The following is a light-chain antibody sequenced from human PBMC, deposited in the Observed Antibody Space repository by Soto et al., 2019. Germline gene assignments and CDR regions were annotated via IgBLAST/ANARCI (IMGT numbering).Light chain of an antibody. CDR2: GSS. J-gene: IGKJ3*01. V-gene: IGKV3-20*01. Sequence: EIVLTQSPGTLSLSPGERATLSCWASQSISSNYLAWYQQKPGQAPRLLISGSSIRATGLPKRFSGSASGTNFTLSSSSLEPEDFAVFYCQQYGSSPFTFGPGTRVDFK. CDR3: QQYGSSPFT. CDR1: QSISSNY.